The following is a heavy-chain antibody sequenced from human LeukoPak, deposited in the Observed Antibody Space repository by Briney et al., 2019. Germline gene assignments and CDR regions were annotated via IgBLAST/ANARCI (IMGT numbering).Heavy chain of an antibody. J-gene: IGHJ4*02. CDR1: GFSFSSFG. CDR3: ANSPGWLAGPFDY. Sequence: GGSLRLSCAASGFSFSSFGMHWVRQAPGQGLEWIAFIGFDGNKKYYANSLKGRFAISRGNSMNTLYLQMNSLRAEDTAVYYCANSPGWLAGPFDYWGQGTLVTVSS. V-gene: IGHV3-30*02. CDR2: IGFDGNKK. D-gene: IGHD6-19*01.